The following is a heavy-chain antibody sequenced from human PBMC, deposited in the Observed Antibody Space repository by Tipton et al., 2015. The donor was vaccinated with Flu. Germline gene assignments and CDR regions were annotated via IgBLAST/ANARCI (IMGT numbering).Heavy chain of an antibody. J-gene: IGHJ6*02. D-gene: IGHD1-26*01. CDR2: IIPIFGTA. CDR1: GGTFSSYA. Sequence: QVQLVQSGAEVKKPGSSVKVSCKASGGTFSSYAISWVRQAPGQGLEWMGRIIPIFGTANYAQKFQGRVTITADESTSTAYMELSSLRSEDTAVYYCARVWLGATWVRGHYYYGMDVWGQGTTVTVSS. CDR3: ARVWLGATWVRGHYYYGMDV. V-gene: IGHV1-69*18.